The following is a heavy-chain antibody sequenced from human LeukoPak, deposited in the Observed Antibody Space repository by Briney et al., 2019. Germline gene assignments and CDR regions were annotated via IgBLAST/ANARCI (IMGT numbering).Heavy chain of an antibody. D-gene: IGHD2-2*02. Sequence: QPGGSLRLSCAASGFTFSSYGMHWVRQAPGKGLEWVAVIWYDGSNKYYADSVKGRFTISRDNSKNTLYLQMNSLRAEDTAVYYCAGGVFYCSSTSCYNPQYYFDYWGQGTLVTVSS. CDR2: IWYDGSNK. CDR3: AGGVFYCSSTSCYNPQYYFDY. J-gene: IGHJ4*02. V-gene: IGHV3-33*01. CDR1: GFTFSSYG.